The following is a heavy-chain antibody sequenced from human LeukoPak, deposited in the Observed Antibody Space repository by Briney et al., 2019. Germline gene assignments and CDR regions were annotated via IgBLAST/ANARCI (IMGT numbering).Heavy chain of an antibody. J-gene: IGHJ3*02. CDR3: ARGGYWGGLGFDAFDI. Sequence: ASVKVSCKASGCTFTGYYMHWVRQAPGQGLEWMGWINPNSGGTNYAQKFQGRVTMTRDTSISTAYMELSRLRSDDTAVYYCARGGYWGGLGFDAFDIWGQGTMVTVSS. CDR2: INPNSGGT. V-gene: IGHV1-2*02. D-gene: IGHD7-27*01. CDR1: GCTFTGYY.